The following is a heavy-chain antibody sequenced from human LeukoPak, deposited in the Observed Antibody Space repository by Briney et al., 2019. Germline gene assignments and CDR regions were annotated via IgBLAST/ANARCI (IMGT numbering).Heavy chain of an antibody. CDR3: ARGPSSPLTH. V-gene: IGHV3-53*01. CDR1: GFTVSSNY. Sequence: PGGSLRLSCAASGFTVSSNYMSWVRQAPGKGLEWVSVIYSGGSTYYADSVKGRFTISRDNAKNSLYLQMDSLRAEDTAVYYCARGPSSPLTHWGQGTLVTVSS. CDR2: IYSGGST. D-gene: IGHD6-6*01. J-gene: IGHJ4*02.